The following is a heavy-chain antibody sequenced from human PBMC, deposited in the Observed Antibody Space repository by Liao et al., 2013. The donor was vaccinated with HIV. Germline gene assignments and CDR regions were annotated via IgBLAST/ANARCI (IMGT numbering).Heavy chain of an antibody. J-gene: IGHJ6*03. CDR3: ARGRLVAEYSMDV. CDR2: IIHSGGT. CDR1: GDSITSIDYY. V-gene: IGHV4-39*07. Sequence: QLRLQESGPGLVKPSETLSLTCTVSGDSITSIDYYWSWIRQTPGKGLEWIGEIIHSGGTNYRPSLKSRVTISVDSSKKLFSLKLKSVTAADTAVYYCARGRLVAEYSMDVWGTGTTVTVSS. D-gene: IGHD5-12*01.